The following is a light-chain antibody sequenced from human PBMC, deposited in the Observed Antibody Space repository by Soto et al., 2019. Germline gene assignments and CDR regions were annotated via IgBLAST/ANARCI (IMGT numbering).Light chain of an antibody. CDR3: QQYHIWPLYT. CDR2: GAS. J-gene: IGKJ2*01. V-gene: IGKV3-15*01. Sequence: EIVMTQSPATLSVSPGESATLSCRASQSVGSNLAWYQHKPGQAPRLLISGASTRATGLPARFSGSGSGTEFTLTISSLQSEDFALYFCQQYHIWPLYTVGQGTKVDIK. CDR1: QSVGSN.